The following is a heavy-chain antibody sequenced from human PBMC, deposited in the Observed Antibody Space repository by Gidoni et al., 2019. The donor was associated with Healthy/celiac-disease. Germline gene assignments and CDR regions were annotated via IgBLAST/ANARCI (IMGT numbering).Heavy chain of an antibody. CDR3: ARRTNAPRYCSSTSCYNTARSQYNWFDP. V-gene: IGHV5-51*01. CDR1: GYSFTSYW. Sequence: EVQLVQSGAEVKKPGESLKISCKGSGYSFTSYWIGWVRQMPGKGLEWMGIIYPGDSDTRYSPSFQGQVTISADKSISTAYLQWSSLKASDTAMYYCARRTNAPRYCSSTSCYNTARSQYNWFDPWGQGTLVTVSS. J-gene: IGHJ5*02. CDR2: IYPGDSDT. D-gene: IGHD2-2*02.